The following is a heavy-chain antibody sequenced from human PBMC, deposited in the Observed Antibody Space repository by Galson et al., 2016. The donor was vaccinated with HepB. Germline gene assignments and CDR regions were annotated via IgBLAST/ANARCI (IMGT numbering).Heavy chain of an antibody. CDR1: GFPFSSYW. Sequence: SLRLSCAASGFPFSSYWMSWVRQAPGKGLEWVANIEQDGSEKYYVDSVKGRFTISRDNAKSSLFLQMNSLRAEDTAVYYCARDSPDFWSGFNDYWGQGTLVTVSS. J-gene: IGHJ4*02. V-gene: IGHV3-7*01. CDR3: ARDSPDFWSGFNDY. CDR2: IEQDGSEK. D-gene: IGHD3-3*01.